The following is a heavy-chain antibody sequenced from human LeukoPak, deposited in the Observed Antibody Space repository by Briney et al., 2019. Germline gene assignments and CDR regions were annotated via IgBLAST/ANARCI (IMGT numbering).Heavy chain of an antibody. D-gene: IGHD3-10*01. J-gene: IGHJ4*02. CDR1: GYTFTDYY. V-gene: IGHV1-2*02. CDR3: ARASDLYGSALWADY. CDR2: INPNSGGT. Sequence: ASVKVSCKASGYTFTDYYMHWVRQAPGQGLEWMGWINPNSGGTNYAQKFQGRVTMTRGTSISTAYMDLSRLRSDDTAVYYCARASDLYGSALWADYWGQGTLVTVSS.